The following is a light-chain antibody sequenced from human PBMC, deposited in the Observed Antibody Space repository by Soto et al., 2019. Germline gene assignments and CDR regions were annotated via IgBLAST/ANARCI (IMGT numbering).Light chain of an antibody. CDR2: GPS. Sequence: EIVLTQSPGTLSLSPGERATLSCGASQSIDSGYLAWYQHKPGQAPRLLIYGPSTRATGIPGRFSGSGSGRDFTLTITRLEPEDFAVYYCQQYGSSTWTFGQGTKVEIK. CDR1: QSIDSGY. CDR3: QQYGSSTWT. J-gene: IGKJ1*01. V-gene: IGKV3-20*01.